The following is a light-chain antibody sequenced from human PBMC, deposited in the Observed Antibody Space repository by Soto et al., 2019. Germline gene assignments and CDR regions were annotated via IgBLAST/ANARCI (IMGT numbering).Light chain of an antibody. CDR3: QVCDSNSDHSV. CDR1: NIGRKS. Sequence: SYELTQPHSVSVAPGETARITCGGNNIGRKSVHWYHQKPVQAPVLVIYYDSDRPSGIPERFSGANSGNTATLTITRVEAWDEADYYCQVCDSNSDHSVFGGGPKLNVL. V-gene: IGLV3-21*01. CDR2: YDS. J-gene: IGLJ2*01.